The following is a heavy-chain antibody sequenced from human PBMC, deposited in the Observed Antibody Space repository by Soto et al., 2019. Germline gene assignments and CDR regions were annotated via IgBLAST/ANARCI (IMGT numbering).Heavy chain of an antibody. V-gene: IGHV4-30-2*01. CDR1: GGSISSGGYS. CDR2: IYHSGST. CDR3: ARSTVTNNWFDP. Sequence: QLQLQESGSGLVKPSQTLSLTCAVSGGSISSGGYSWSWIRQPPGKGLEWLGYIYHSGSTYYNPSRKSRVTISVDRSKNQFSLKLSSVTAADTAVYYCARSTVTNNWFDPWGQGTLVTVSS. D-gene: IGHD4-17*01. J-gene: IGHJ5*02.